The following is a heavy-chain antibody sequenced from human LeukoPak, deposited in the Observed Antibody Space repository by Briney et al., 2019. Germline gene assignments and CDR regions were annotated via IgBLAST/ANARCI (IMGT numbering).Heavy chain of an antibody. V-gene: IGHV3-74*03. J-gene: IGHJ6*03. Sequence: GGSLRLSCAASGFTLSSYWMYWVRQAPGKGLEWVSRINSDGSSTTYADSVKGRFAILRDNAKNTVFLHVKSLRAEDTAVYYCARDYRGSYYYYYMDVWGKGTTVTVSS. CDR1: GFTLSSYW. CDR2: INSDGSST. CDR3: ARDYRGSYYYYYMDV. D-gene: IGHD4-11*01.